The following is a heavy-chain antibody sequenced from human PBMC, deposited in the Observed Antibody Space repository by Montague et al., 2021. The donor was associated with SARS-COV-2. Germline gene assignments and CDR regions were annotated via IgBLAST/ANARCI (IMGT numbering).Heavy chain of an antibody. CDR2: ALYSGGT. V-gene: IGHV4-39*01. J-gene: IGHJ4*02. Sequence: SETLSLTCSVYGVSFSTSGYYWGWVRQSKGKGLVWIGSALYSGGTNYNPTLESRVTIYVATSKNMFSLRLCTVTAADTAVYYCARGISSWWAVGHWGQGILVTVSS. CDR3: ARGISSWWAVGH. D-gene: IGHD6-13*01. CDR1: GVSFSTSGYY.